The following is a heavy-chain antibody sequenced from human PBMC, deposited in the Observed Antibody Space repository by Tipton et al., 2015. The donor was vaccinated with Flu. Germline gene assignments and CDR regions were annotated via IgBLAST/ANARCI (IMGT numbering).Heavy chain of an antibody. V-gene: IGHV4-38-2*02. CDR1: GDSIRSDYF. D-gene: IGHD1-26*01. CDR2: VHHAGST. J-gene: IGHJ4*02. CDR3: ARDRSGSYYDY. Sequence: TLSLTCSVSGDSIRSDYFWGWIRQPPGKGLEWIGNVHHAGSTYYNSSLKSRVTMSLDTSKNQFSLKLSSVTAADTAVYYCARDRSGSYYDYWGQGTLVTVSS.